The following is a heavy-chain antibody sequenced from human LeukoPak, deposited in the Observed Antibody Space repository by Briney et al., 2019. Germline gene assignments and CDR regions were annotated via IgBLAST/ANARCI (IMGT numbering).Heavy chain of an antibody. D-gene: IGHD6-13*01. Sequence: ASVKVSCKASGYTFTGYYMHWVRQAPGQGLEWMGWVNPNSGGTNYAQKFQGRVTMTRDTSISTAYMELSSLRSEDMAVYYCARVGGFPDPIAAADFDYWGQGTLVTVSS. CDR3: ARVGGFPDPIAAADFDY. V-gene: IGHV1-2*02. CDR1: GYTFTGYY. CDR2: VNPNSGGT. J-gene: IGHJ4*02.